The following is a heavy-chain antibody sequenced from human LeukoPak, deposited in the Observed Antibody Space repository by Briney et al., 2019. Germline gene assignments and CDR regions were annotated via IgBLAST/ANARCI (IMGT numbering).Heavy chain of an antibody. Sequence: SETLSLTCTVSGGSISSSSYYWGWIRQPPGKGLVWIGSIYYSGSTYYNPSLKSRVTISVDTSKNQFSLKLSSVTAAGTAVYYCARLVEFGVVIISPLVVYIDYWGQGTLVTVSS. V-gene: IGHV4-39*01. D-gene: IGHD3-3*01. CDR1: GGSISSSSYY. CDR2: IYYSGST. J-gene: IGHJ4*02. CDR3: ARLVEFGVVIISPLVVYIDY.